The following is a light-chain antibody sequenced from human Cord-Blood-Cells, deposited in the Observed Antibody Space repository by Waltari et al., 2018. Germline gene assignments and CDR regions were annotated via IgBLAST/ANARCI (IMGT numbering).Light chain of an antibody. CDR1: QSVSSSY. CDR2: GAS. CDR3: QQYGSSRT. V-gene: IGKV3-20*01. J-gene: IGKJ1*01. Sequence: EIVLTPSPGTPSLSPGDSSTLSCRASQSVSSSYLAWYQQKPGQAPMLLSYGASSRATGIPDRFSGSGSGTDFTLTISRLEPEDFAVYYCQQYGSSRTFGQGTKVEIK.